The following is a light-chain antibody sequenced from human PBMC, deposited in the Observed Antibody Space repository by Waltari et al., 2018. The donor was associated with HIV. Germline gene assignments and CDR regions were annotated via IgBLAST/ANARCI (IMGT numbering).Light chain of an antibody. CDR2: DVS. CDR3: SSYTSSSTWV. J-gene: IGLJ3*02. CDR1: SSDVGGYTY. Sequence: QSALTPPASVSGSPGQSITISCTGTSSDVGGYTYVSWYQPHPGKAPKLMIYDVSKRPSGVSNRFSGSKSGNTASLTISGLQAEDEADYYCSSYTSSSTWVFGGGTKLTVL. V-gene: IGLV2-14*01.